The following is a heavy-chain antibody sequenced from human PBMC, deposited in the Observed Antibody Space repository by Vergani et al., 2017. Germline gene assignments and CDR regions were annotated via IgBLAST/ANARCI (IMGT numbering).Heavy chain of an antibody. CDR1: GFTSSYYG. CDR3: ATKSCGAPGCQRGYFRG. Sequence: QVHLVESGGGVVKPGRSLRHSCVVSGFTSSYYGMHWVREAPGKGLEWVAVISYDGTQKYYADSVKGRFTISRDNSKSTLYLQMNSLRTGDTAVYYCATKSCGAPGCQRGYFRGWGQGTLVTVSS. J-gene: IGHJ1*01. V-gene: IGHV3-30*03. CDR2: ISYDGTQK. D-gene: IGHD2-21*01.